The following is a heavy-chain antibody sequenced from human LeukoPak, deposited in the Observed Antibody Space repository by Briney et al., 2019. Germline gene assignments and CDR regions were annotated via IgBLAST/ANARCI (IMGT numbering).Heavy chain of an antibody. D-gene: IGHD2-2*01. J-gene: IGHJ4*02. V-gene: IGHV4-34*01. CDR2: INHSGST. Sequence: SETLSLTCAVYGGSFSGYYWSWIRQPPGKGLEWIGEINHSGSTNYNPSLKSRVTISVDTSKNQLSLKLSSVTAADTAVYYCASESSTSPFDYWGQGTLVTVSS. CDR3: ASESSTSPFDY. CDR1: GGSFSGYY.